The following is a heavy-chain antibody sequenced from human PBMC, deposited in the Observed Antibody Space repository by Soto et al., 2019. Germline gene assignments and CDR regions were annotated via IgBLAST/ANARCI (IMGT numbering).Heavy chain of an antibody. CDR3: ARVNWNDPSYFDY. CDR1: GGSVSSGSYY. J-gene: IGHJ4*02. D-gene: IGHD1-1*01. CDR2: IYYSGST. Sequence: SETLSLTCTVSGGSVSSGSYYWSWIRQPPGKGLEWIGYIYYSGSTNYNPSLKSRVTISVDTSKNQFSLKLSSVTAADAAVYYCARVNWNDPSYFDYWGQGTLVTVSS. V-gene: IGHV4-61*01.